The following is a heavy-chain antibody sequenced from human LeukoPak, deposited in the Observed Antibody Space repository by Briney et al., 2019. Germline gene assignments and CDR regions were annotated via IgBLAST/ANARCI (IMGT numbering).Heavy chain of an antibody. CDR1: GFTFSGSA. D-gene: IGHD3-22*01. J-gene: IGHJ6*02. V-gene: IGHV3-73*01. CDR2: IRSKANSYAT. Sequence: GGSLRLSCAASGFTFSGSAMHWVRQASGKGLEWVGRIRSKANSYATAYAASVKGRFTISRDDSKNTAYLQMNSLKTEDTAVYYCTRHTYYYDSSGYYPPQHYYYYGMDVWGQGTTVTVSS. CDR3: TRHTYYYDSSGYYPPQHYYYYGMDV.